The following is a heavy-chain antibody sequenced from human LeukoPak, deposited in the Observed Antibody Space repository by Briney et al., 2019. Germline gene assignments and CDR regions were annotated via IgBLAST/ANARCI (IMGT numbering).Heavy chain of an antibody. Sequence: GGSLRLSCAASGFTFGRYEMNWVRQAPGKGLEWVSYISASTTTTYYGDSVKGRFTISRDNAKNSLHLQMSSLRDEDTAIYYCAKATDTYGYLFDQWGQGTLVTVSS. CDR1: GFTFGRYE. D-gene: IGHD5-18*01. V-gene: IGHV3-48*03. CDR3: AKATDTYGYLFDQ. J-gene: IGHJ4*02. CDR2: ISASTTTT.